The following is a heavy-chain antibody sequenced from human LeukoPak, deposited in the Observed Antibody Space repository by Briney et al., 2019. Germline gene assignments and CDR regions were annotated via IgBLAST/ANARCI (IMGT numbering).Heavy chain of an antibody. CDR1: GGSMSSSNW. Sequence: SETLSLTCAVSGGSMSSSNWWSWVRQSPGKELEWIGEVYHNGNTNYNPSLTSRVTISVDKSKNQFSLKLKSVTAADTAVYYCARGLVFRELDYWGQGTLVTVSS. CDR2: VYHNGNT. J-gene: IGHJ4*02. D-gene: IGHD3/OR15-3a*01. V-gene: IGHV4-4*02. CDR3: ARGLVFRELDY.